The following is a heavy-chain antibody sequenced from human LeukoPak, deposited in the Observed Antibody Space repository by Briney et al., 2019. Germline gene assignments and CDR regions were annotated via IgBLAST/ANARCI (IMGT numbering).Heavy chain of an antibody. CDR2: IHYSGST. D-gene: IGHD3-3*01. Sequence: SETLSLTCTVSGGSISTDNYWSWIRQPPGKGLEWIGYIHYSGSTYYNPSLKSRVTISLDTSKTQFSLKLSSVTAADTAVYYCARSRGNSWSGDWGYFDYWGQGTLVTVSS. CDR3: ARSRGNSWSGDWGYFDY. J-gene: IGHJ4*02. V-gene: IGHV4-30-4*08. CDR1: GGSISTDNY.